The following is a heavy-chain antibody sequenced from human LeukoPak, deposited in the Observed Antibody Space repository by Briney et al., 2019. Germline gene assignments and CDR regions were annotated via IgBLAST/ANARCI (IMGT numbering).Heavy chain of an antibody. CDR3: AAMLACSSTTCNPFEK. Sequence: GGSLRLSCAASGFIFSTYDMNWVRQAPGKGLEWVSLITTGSHYIYYADSVKGRFTISRDNAKSSLFLQMNSLRAEDTAVYYCAAMLACSSTTCNPFEKGGQGTLVTVSS. J-gene: IGHJ4*02. CDR2: ITTGSHYI. V-gene: IGHV3-21*01. CDR1: GFIFSTYD. D-gene: IGHD2-2*01.